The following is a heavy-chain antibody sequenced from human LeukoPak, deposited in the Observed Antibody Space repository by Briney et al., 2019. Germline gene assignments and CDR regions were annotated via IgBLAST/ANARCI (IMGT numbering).Heavy chain of an antibody. CDR2: ISSSGSTI. CDR1: GFTFNTYT. J-gene: IGHJ4*02. CDR3: AREGSSWADY. V-gene: IGHV3-48*04. Sequence: PGGSLRLSCAASGFTFNTYTMNWVRQAPGKGLEWVSYISSSGSTIYYADSVKGRFTISRDNAKNSLYLQMNSLRAEDTAVYYCAREGSSWADYWGQGTLVTVSS. D-gene: IGHD6-13*01.